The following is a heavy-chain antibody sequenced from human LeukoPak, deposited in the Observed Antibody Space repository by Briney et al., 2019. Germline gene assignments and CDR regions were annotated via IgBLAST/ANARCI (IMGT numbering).Heavy chain of an antibody. CDR2: MNPNSGNT. J-gene: IGHJ4*02. CDR3: ARPIVATMETDY. Sequence: ASVKVSCKASGYTFTSYDINWVRQATGQGLEWMGWMNPNSGNTGYAQKFQGRVTMTRNTSISTAYMELSSLRSEDTAVYYCARPIVATMETDYWGQGTLVTVSS. V-gene: IGHV1-8*01. CDR1: GYTFTSYD. D-gene: IGHD5-12*01.